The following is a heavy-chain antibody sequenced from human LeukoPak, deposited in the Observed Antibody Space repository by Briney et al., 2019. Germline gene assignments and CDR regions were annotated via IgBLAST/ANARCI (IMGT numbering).Heavy chain of an antibody. D-gene: IGHD4-23*01. Sequence: GGSLRLSCAASGFTFSSYAMSWVRQAPGKGLEWVSAISGSGGSTYYADSVKGRFTISRDNSKNTLYLQMNSLRAEDTAVYYCAHGPGSRNGGNSDYWGQGTLVTVSS. CDR1: GFTFSSYA. CDR3: AHGPGSRNGGNSDY. J-gene: IGHJ4*02. V-gene: IGHV3-23*01. CDR2: ISGSGGST.